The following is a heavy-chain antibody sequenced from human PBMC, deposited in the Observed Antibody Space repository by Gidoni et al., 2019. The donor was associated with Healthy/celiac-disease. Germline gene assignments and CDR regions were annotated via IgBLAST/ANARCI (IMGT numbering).Heavy chain of an antibody. CDR2: IYWDDDK. CDR1: GFALSTSGVG. J-gene: IGHJ4*02. V-gene: IGHV2-5*02. CDR3: AHLRLLWFRELLYYFDY. D-gene: IGHD3-10*01. Sequence: QITLKESGPTLVKPTQTLTLTCTFSGFALSTSGVGVGWIRQPPGKALEWLALIYWDDDKRYSPSLKSRLTITKDTSKNQVVLTMTNMDPVDTATYYCAHLRLLWFRELLYYFDYWGQGTLVTVSS.